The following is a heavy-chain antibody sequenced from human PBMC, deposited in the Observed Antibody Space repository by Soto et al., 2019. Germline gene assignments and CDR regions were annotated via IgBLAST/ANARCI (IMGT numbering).Heavy chain of an antibody. D-gene: IGHD3-10*01. J-gene: IGHJ6*02. CDR2: ISSSSSYI. CDR1: GFTFSSYS. CDR3: ARDLWFGTNYYYHGMDV. V-gene: IGHV3-21*01. Sequence: GGSLRLSCAASGFTFSSYSMNWVRQAPGKGLEWVSSISSSSSYIYYADSVKGRFTISRDNAKNSLYLQMNSLRAEDTAVYYCARDLWFGTNYYYHGMDVWGQGTTVTVSS.